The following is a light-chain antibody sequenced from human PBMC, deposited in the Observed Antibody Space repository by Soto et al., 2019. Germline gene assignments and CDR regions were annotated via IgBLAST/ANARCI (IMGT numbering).Light chain of an antibody. Sequence: DIQMTQSPSSLSASVGDRVTITCRASQSVSRYLNWYQQKPGKAPKLLIYAASNLQSGVPSRFSGSGSGTDFTLSISCLQPEDFATYYCQLNYSTWTFGQGTKVQIK. J-gene: IGKJ1*01. V-gene: IGKV1-39*01. CDR2: AAS. CDR1: QSVSRY. CDR3: QLNYSTWT.